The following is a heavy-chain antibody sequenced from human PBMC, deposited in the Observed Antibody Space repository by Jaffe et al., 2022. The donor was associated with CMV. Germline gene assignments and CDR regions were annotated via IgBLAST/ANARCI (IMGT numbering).Heavy chain of an antibody. CDR2: IDPSDSYT. V-gene: IGHV5-10-1*03. Sequence: EVQLVQSGAEVKKPGESLRISCKGSGYTFTTYWINWVRQMPGKGLEWMGRIDPSDSYTDYSPSFQGYVTISADKSISTAYLQWSSLKASDTAMYYCARRYYYGSGSYHFDYWGQGTLVTVSS. J-gene: IGHJ4*02. CDR1: GYTFTTYW. CDR3: ARRYYYGSGSYHFDY. D-gene: IGHD3-10*01.